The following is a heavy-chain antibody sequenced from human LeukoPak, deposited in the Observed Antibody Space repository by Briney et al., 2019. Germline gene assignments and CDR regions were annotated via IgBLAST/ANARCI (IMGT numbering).Heavy chain of an antibody. CDR1: GGSISPYF. V-gene: IGHV4-59*01. J-gene: IGHJ4*02. Sequence: PSETLSLTCTDSGGSISPYFWSWIRQPPGKGLEWIGFISYSGSTNYNASLRSRLSISVDTSKMQFSLNLTSVTAADTAVYYCARAPSMILPYYFDYWSQGTLVTVSS. CDR3: ARAPSMILPYYFDY. D-gene: IGHD3-22*01. CDR2: ISYSGST.